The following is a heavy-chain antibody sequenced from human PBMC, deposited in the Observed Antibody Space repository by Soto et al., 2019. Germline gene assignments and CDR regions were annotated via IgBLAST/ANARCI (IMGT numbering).Heavy chain of an antibody. J-gene: IGHJ4*02. D-gene: IGHD3-3*01. Sequence: QLQLQESGPGLVKPSETLSLTCTVSGDSISSGSYYWGWIRQPPGKGLEWIGSIYYSGSTYYNPSLKSRVTIPVDTSKTQFSLKLSSVTAADTAVYYCARGHGGITVFGAPGHFDYWGQGTLVTVSS. CDR3: ARGHGGITVFGAPGHFDY. CDR2: IYYSGST. V-gene: IGHV4-39*01. CDR1: GDSISSGSYY.